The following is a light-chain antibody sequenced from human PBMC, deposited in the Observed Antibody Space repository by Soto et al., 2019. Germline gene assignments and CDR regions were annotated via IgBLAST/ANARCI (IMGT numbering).Light chain of an antibody. CDR1: QGIGSF. CDR2: SAS. V-gene: IGKV1-9*01. CDR3: QQFNSYPPT. J-gene: IGKJ1*01. Sequence: DIQLTQSPSFLSASVGDRVTITCRASQGIGSFLAWYQQKPGKAPRLLIYSASTLQSGVSFRFSGSGSGTEFTLTISSLRSEDFATYYCQQFNSYPPTFGQGTKVEIK.